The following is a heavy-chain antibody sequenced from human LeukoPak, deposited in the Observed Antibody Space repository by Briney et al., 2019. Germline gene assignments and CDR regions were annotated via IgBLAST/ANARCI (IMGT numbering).Heavy chain of an antibody. CDR3: ARDSDAELGPVWDDTSGDEY. D-gene: IGHD3-22*01. Sequence: ASVKVSCTASEYTFNGYYINWVRQAPGQGLEWMGWINTYSGGTKSAQKFEGRVTLTRDTSISTAYMELHTLRSDDTAVYYCARDSDAELGPVWDDTSGDEYWGQGAMVSV. V-gene: IGHV1-2*02. J-gene: IGHJ4*02. CDR1: EYTFNGYY. CDR2: INTYSGGT.